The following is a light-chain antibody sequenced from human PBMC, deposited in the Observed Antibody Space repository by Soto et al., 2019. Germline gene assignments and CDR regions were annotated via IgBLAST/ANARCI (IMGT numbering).Light chain of an antibody. V-gene: IGLV2-14*01. CDR2: EVS. J-gene: IGLJ2*01. CDR3: SSYTSSRTLDVI. Sequence: QSVLTQPASVSGSPGQSVTISCTGTSSDVGGYNYVSWYQQHPGKAPKLMIYEVSNRPSGVSNRFSGSKSGNTASLTISGLQAEYEADYYCSSYTSSRTLDVIFGGGTQLTVL. CDR1: SSDVGGYNY.